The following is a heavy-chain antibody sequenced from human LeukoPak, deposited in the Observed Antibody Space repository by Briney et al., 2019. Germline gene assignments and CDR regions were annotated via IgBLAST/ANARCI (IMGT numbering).Heavy chain of an antibody. CDR2: ISGSGGST. V-gene: IGHV3-23*01. CDR3: ASTVQPYSSSSFLYYYGMDV. Sequence: GGSLRLSCAASGFTFSSYAMSWVRQAPGKGLEWVSAISGSGGSTYYADSVKGRFTISRDNSKNTLYLQMDSLRAEDTAVYYCASTVQPYSSSSFLYYYGMDVWGQGTTVTVSS. D-gene: IGHD6-6*01. J-gene: IGHJ6*02. CDR1: GFTFSSYA.